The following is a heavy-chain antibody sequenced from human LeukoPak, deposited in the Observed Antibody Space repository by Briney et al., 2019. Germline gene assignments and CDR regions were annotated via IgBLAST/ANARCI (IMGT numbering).Heavy chain of an antibody. J-gene: IGHJ5*02. D-gene: IGHD4-11*01. CDR2: INHGGST. Sequence: SETLSLTWAVYGGSFSGYYWSWIRQPPGKGLEWIGEINHGGSTNYNPSLKSRVTISVDTSKNQFSLKLSSVTAADTAVYYCARGPMTTLSFSWFDPWGQGTLVTVSS. CDR1: GGSFSGYY. CDR3: ARGPMTTLSFSWFDP. V-gene: IGHV4-34*01.